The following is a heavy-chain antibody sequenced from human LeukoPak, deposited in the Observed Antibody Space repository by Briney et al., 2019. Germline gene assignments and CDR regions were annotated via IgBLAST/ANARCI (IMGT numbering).Heavy chain of an antibody. Sequence: PGGSLRLSCAPSGFSVRNNYMTWVRQAPGKGLEWVSLIYSGDSTYYSEYVKGRFIISRDTSKNTLYLQMNNLRAEDTAVYYCAREILAPGKTHDYWGQGTLVTVSS. V-gene: IGHV3-66*01. CDR2: IYSGDST. CDR1: GFSVRNNY. CDR3: AREILAPGKTHDY. J-gene: IGHJ4*02.